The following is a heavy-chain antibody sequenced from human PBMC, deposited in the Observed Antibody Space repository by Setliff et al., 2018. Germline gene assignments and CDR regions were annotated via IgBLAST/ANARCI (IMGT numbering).Heavy chain of an antibody. J-gene: IGHJ4*02. Sequence: LRLSCAASGFTFSDSYMSWIRQAPGKGLEWISYISPSSDRVYYSKSVEGRFSVSRDNAKKSLYLQMNSLRVDDTAVYYCAKGSYSYGLWGQGTLVTVSS. CDR2: ISPSSDRV. V-gene: IGHV3-11*01. CDR3: AKGSYSYGL. CDR1: GFTFSDSY. D-gene: IGHD5-18*01.